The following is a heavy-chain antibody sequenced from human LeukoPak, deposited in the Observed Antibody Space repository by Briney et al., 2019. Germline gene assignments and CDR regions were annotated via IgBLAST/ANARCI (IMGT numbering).Heavy chain of an antibody. V-gene: IGHV4-59*01. D-gene: IGHD2-2*01. Sequence: SETLSLTCTVSGGSISSYYWGWIRQPPGKGLEWIGYIYYSGSTNYNPSPKSRVTISVDTSKNQFSLKLSSVTAADTAVYYCARDLLFYCSITSCRGGFDPWGQGTLVTVSS. CDR2: IYYSGST. CDR1: GGSISSYY. J-gene: IGHJ5*02. CDR3: ARDLLFYCSITSCRGGFDP.